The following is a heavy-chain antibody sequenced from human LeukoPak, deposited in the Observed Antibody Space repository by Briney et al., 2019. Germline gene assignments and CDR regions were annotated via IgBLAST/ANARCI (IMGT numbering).Heavy chain of an antibody. CDR3: ARGLSSVNDAFDI. CDR2: IGASGSST. D-gene: IGHD3-10*01. Sequence: GGPLRLSCAASEFVFSSYAMNWVRQAPGKGLEWVSCIGASGSSTYYADSVKGRFTISRDNSKTTLYLQMNNLRAEDTAVYYCARGLSSVNDAFDIWGQGTMVTVSS. CDR1: EFVFSSYA. V-gene: IGHV3-23*01. J-gene: IGHJ3*02.